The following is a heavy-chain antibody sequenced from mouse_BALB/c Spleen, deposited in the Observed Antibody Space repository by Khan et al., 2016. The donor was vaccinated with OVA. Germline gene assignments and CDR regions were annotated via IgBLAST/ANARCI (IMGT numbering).Heavy chain of an antibody. Sequence: QVQLKESGPGLVAPSQSLSITCTVSGFSLTNFGVHWVRQPPGKGLEWLVLIWSDGTTTYNSALKSRLSISKDTSKSQVFLKMNSLQTDDTAMCYCARNSYPYAMDYWGQGTSVTVSS. CDR3: ARNSYPYAMDY. V-gene: IGHV2-6*02. J-gene: IGHJ4*01. CDR1: GFSLTNFG. CDR2: IWSDGTT.